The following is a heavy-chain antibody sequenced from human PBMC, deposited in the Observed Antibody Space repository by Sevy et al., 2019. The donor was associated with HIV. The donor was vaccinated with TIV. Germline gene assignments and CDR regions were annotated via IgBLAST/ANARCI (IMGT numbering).Heavy chain of an antibody. J-gene: IGHJ4*02. CDR1: GFTFSSYG. V-gene: IGHV3-30*02. D-gene: IGHD2-2*03. CDR3: AKELGAGYCSSTSCYRVSPFDY. CDR2: IRYDGSNK. Sequence: GGSLRLSCAASGFTFSSYGMHWVRQAPGKGLEWVAFIRYDGSNKYYADSVKGRFTISRDNSKNTLYLQMNSLRAEDTAVYYWAKELGAGYCSSTSCYRVSPFDYWGQGTLVTVSS.